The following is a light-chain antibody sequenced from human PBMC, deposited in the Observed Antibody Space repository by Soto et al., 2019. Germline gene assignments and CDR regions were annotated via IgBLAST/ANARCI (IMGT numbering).Light chain of an antibody. J-gene: IGLJ1*01. Sequence: QSVLTQPPSVSGAPGQRVTISCTGSSSNIGAGYDVHWYQQLPGTAPKLLIYGNNNRPSGVPDRFSGSKSDTSASLAITGLQSEDEADYYCSSYTTINTLFFVFGNGTKVTVL. CDR1: SSNIGAGYD. CDR2: GNN. CDR3: SSYTTINTLFFV. V-gene: IGLV1-40*01.